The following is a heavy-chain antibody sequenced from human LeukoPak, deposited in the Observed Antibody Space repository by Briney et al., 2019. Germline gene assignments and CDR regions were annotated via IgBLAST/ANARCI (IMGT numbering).Heavy chain of an antibody. V-gene: IGHV4-31*11. CDR2: IYYSGST. CDR1: GGSISSGGYY. J-gene: IGHJ5*02. D-gene: IGHD3-22*01. Sequence: SETLSLTCAVSGGSISSGGYYWSWIRQHPGKGLEWIGYIYYSGSTYYNPSLKSRVTISVDTSKNQFSLKLSSVTAADTAVYYCARGNMEEYYYDSSGYLPTTNWFDPWGQGTLVTVSS. CDR3: ARGNMEEYYYDSSGYLPTTNWFDP.